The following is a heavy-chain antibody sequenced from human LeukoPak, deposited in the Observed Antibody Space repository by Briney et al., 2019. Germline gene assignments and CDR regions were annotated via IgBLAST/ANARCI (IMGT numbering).Heavy chain of an antibody. D-gene: IGHD3-3*01. CDR3: ARDQAPYYDFWSGYYFNYMDV. CDR1: GFTFSSYS. Sequence: PGGSLRLTCAASGFTFSSYSMNWVRQAPGKGLEWVSYISSSSSTIYYADSVKGRFTISRDNAKSSLYLQMNSLRAEDTAVYYCARDQAPYYDFWSGYYFNYMDVWGKGTTVTVSS. CDR2: ISSSSSTI. V-gene: IGHV3-48*01. J-gene: IGHJ6*03.